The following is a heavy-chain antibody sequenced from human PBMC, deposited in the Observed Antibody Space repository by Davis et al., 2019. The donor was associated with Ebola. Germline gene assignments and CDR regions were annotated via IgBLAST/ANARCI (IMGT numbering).Heavy chain of an antibody. CDR3: ANSRFGESHFDY. CDR1: GFTFSSYG. V-gene: IGHV3-30*02. D-gene: IGHD3-10*01. J-gene: IGHJ4*02. Sequence: GGSLRLSCAASGFTFSSYGMHWVRQAPGKGLEWVAVIWYDGSNKYYADSVKGRFTISRDNSKNTLYLQMNSLRAEDTAVYYCANSRFGESHFDYWGQGTLVTVSS. CDR2: IWYDGSNK.